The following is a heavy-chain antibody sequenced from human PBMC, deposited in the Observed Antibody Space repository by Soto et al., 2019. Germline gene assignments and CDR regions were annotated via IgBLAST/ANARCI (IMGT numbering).Heavy chain of an antibody. CDR2: ISWNSGSI. Sequence: EVQLVESGGGLVQPGRSLRLSCAASGFIFDEYHMHWVRQAPGKGLEWVSGISWNSGSIGYADSVKGRFIISRDNAKNSMYLQMNSLRAEDTALYYCAKDGYCSGGSCYGWFDPWGQGTLVTVSS. CDR1: GFIFDEYH. V-gene: IGHV3-9*01. D-gene: IGHD2-15*01. CDR3: AKDGYCSGGSCYGWFDP. J-gene: IGHJ5*02.